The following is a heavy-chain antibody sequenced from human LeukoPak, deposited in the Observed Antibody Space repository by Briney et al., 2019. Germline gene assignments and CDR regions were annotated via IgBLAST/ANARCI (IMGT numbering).Heavy chain of an antibody. J-gene: IGHJ4*02. CDR1: GGSISSYF. CDR2: IYASGTT. D-gene: IGHD2-15*01. CDR3: AREDPLVAARGLDY. Sequence: SETLSLTCTVSGGSISSYFWSWIRQPAGKGLEWIGRIYASGTTNYNTTLKSRLTMSVDTSKNQFSLRLSFVTAADTAVYYCAREDPLVAARGLDYWGQGTLVTVSS. V-gene: IGHV4-4*07.